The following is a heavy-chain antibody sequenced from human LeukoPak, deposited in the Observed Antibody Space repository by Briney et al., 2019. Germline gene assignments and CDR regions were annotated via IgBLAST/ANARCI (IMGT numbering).Heavy chain of an antibody. CDR1: GFTFDDYA. Sequence: GGSLRLSCAASGFTFDDYAMHWVRHAPGKGLEWVSGISWNSGSIGYADSVKGRFTISRDNAKNSLYLQMNSLRAEDTALYYCAKGDIVATTALDYWGQGTLVTVSS. J-gene: IGHJ4*02. V-gene: IGHV3-9*01. D-gene: IGHD5-12*01. CDR3: AKGDIVATTALDY. CDR2: ISWNSGSI.